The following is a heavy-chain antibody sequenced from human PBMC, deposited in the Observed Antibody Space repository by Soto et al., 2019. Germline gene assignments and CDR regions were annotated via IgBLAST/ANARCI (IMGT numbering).Heavy chain of an antibody. CDR3: ARDRGPSSGYYPYWFDP. D-gene: IGHD3-22*01. CDR2: IIPIFGTA. Sequence: QVQLVQSGAEVKKPGSSVKVSCKASGGTFSNYAISWVRQAPGQGLEWMGGIIPIFGTANYAQKFQGRVTITADESTGTAYMELSSLRSEDTAVYYCARDRGPSSGYYPYWFDPWGQGTLVTVSS. V-gene: IGHV1-69*12. J-gene: IGHJ5*02. CDR1: GGTFSNYA.